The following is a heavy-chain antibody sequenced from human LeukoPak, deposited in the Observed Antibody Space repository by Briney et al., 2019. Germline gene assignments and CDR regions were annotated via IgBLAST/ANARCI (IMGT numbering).Heavy chain of an antibody. Sequence: GGSLRLSCAASGFTFSSTHMVWVRQAPGKGLEWVSVTYTGGNSYYAGSVKGRFIISRDISKNTLYLQMNSLRAEDSALYYCARGGRGSAAVVAPRSFDIWGQGTMVTVSS. CDR2: TYTGGNS. CDR3: ARGGRGSAAVVAPRSFDI. D-gene: IGHD3-22*01. CDR1: GFTFSSTH. J-gene: IGHJ3*02. V-gene: IGHV3-53*01.